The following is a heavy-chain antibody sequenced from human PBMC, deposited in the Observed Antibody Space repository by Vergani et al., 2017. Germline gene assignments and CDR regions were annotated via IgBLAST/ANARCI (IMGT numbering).Heavy chain of an antibody. D-gene: IGHD3-10*01. CDR2: ISTNGGTT. CDR3: ANIDSPSPRGRGNGN. CDR1: GFTFSSYA. V-gene: IGHV3-64D*06. J-gene: IGHJ4*02. Sequence: EVQLVESGGGLVQPGGSLRLSCSTFGFTFSSYAMYWVRQAPGKGLEFVSSISTNGGTTYYADSVKGRFTISRDNSESTLNLQMTSLRAEDTAVYYCANIDSPSPRGRGNGNWGQGTLVTVSS.